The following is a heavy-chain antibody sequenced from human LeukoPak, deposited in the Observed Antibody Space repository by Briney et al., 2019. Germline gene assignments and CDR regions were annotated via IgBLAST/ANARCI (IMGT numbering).Heavy chain of an antibody. CDR3: VKHSRGLYSPYDY. D-gene: IGHD6-13*01. V-gene: IGHV3-23*01. Sequence: GGSLRLSCAASGFTFSNYAMSWVRQAPGTGLEWVSSISGSGGSTFYADSVKGRFTISRDNTKNTLYLQMNSLRAEDTAIYYCVKHSRGLYSPYDYWGQGTLVTVSS. CDR1: GFTFSNYA. CDR2: ISGSGGST. J-gene: IGHJ4*02.